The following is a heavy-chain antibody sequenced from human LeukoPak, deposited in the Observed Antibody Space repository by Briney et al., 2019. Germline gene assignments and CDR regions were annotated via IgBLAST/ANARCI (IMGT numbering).Heavy chain of an antibody. D-gene: IGHD3-9*01. J-gene: IGHJ5*02. CDR1: TFTFSRYA. CDR2: ISGSGGST. V-gene: IGHV3-23*01. Sequence: PGGSLRLSCAASTFTFSRYAMAWVRQAPGKGLEWVSAISGSGGSTYYADSVKGRFTISRDNSKNTLYLQMNSLRAEDTAVYYCAKGDYDILTGLNWFDPWGQGTLVTVSS. CDR3: AKGDYDILTGLNWFDP.